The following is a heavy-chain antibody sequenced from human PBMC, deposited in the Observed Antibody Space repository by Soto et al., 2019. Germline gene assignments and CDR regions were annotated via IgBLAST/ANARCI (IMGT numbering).Heavy chain of an antibody. CDR2: IYWDDDK. J-gene: IGHJ4*02. CDR3: APSGPVATVAFDY. D-gene: IGHD4-4*01. Sequence: QITLKESGPSLVNPTQSLTLTCSFSGFSLTTTEVAVGWIRQPPGKALVWLALIYWDDDKRYCPSLKSSLTITHDTAKNQVLLTMTNVHPDYTATYFFAPSGPVATVAFDYWGPGILFTVSS. CDR1: GFSLTTTEVA. V-gene: IGHV2-5*02.